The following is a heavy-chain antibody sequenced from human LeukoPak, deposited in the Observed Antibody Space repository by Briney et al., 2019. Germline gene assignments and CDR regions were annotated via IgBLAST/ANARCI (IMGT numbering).Heavy chain of an antibody. V-gene: IGHV3-30*04. J-gene: IGHJ4*02. D-gene: IGHD1-1*01. CDR3: AKATGTLGN. CDR2: ISYDGSNK. CDR1: GFTFSSYA. Sequence: GGSLRLSCAASGFTFSSYAMHWVRQAPGKGLEWVAVISYDGSNKYYADSVKGRFTISRDNSKNTLYLQMNSLTGEDTAIYYCAKATGTLGNWGQGTLVTLSS.